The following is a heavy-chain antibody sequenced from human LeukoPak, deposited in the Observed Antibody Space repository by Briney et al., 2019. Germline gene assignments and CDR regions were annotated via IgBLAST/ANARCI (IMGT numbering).Heavy chain of an antibody. Sequence: PGGSLRLSCAASGFTFSSYNMNWVRQAPGKGLEWVSSITSGSSYIYYADSVKGRFTISRDNAKNSLYLQMNSLRAEDTAVYYCARAMATNPTSYYYYYYYMDVWGKGTTVTISS. CDR3: ARAMATNPTSYYYYYYYMDV. V-gene: IGHV3-21*01. J-gene: IGHJ6*03. D-gene: IGHD5-24*01. CDR2: ITSGSSYI. CDR1: GFTFSSYN.